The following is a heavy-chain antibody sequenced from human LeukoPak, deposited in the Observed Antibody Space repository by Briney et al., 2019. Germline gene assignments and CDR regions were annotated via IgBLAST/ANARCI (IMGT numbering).Heavy chain of an antibody. D-gene: IGHD1-1*01. CDR1: GFSFSTYW. CDR3: ARGGLEPVDY. CDR2: INPDGSSS. J-gene: IGHJ4*02. Sequence: PGGSLRLSCAASGFSFSTYWMHWVRQAPGKGLVWVSRINPDGSSSSYADSVKGRLTISRDNAKNTLYLQMSGLRADDTAVYYCARGGLEPVDYWGQGTLVTVSS. V-gene: IGHV3-74*01.